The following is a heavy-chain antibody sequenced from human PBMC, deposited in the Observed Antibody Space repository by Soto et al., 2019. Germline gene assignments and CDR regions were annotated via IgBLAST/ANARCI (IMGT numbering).Heavy chain of an antibody. Sequence: EAELMESGGGLVQPGGPLRLSCAASGFPFSTYPMNWVRQVPGKGLEWVSGSSGSGISTFYADSVKGRFTISRDNSKNTVYLQMNRLRAEETALYYCVKLPVTTASYYYFGMDVWGQGTTVTVSS. V-gene: IGHV3-23*01. D-gene: IGHD4-4*01. J-gene: IGHJ6*02. CDR2: SSGSGIST. CDR1: GFPFSTYP. CDR3: VKLPVTTASYYYFGMDV.